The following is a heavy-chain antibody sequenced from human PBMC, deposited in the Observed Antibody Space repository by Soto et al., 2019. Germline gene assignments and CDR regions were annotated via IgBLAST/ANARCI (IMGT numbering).Heavy chain of an antibody. V-gene: IGHV4-30-4*02. J-gene: IGHJ4*02. Sequence: SETLSLTCTVSGGSISSPNFYWSWIRQHPGKGLEWIGHIYYNGTTYYNPTLKSRVTMTTDTSTSTAYMELRSLRSDDTAVYYCARGGVPTYYYDSSGSIPFDYWGQGTLVTVSS. CDR3: ARGGVPTYYYDSSGSIPFDY. D-gene: IGHD3-22*01. CDR2: IYYNGTT. CDR1: GGSISSPNFY.